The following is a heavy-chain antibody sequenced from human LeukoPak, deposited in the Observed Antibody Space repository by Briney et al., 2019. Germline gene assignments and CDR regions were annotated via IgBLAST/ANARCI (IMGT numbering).Heavy chain of an antibody. Sequence: QPGGSLRLSCTASGSTFSSYWMHWVRQAPGKGLVWVSRINSDGGSTSYADSVKGRFTISRDNAKNTPYLQMNSLRAEDTAVYYCARRIQGMAPYYFDYWGQGTLVTVSS. CDR1: GSTFSSYW. D-gene: IGHD5-24*01. CDR2: INSDGGST. V-gene: IGHV3-74*01. CDR3: ARRIQGMAPYYFDY. J-gene: IGHJ4*02.